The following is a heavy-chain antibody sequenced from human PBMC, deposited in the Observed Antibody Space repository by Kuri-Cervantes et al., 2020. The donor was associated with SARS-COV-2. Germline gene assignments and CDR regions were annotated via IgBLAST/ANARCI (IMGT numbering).Heavy chain of an antibody. J-gene: IGHJ6*03. D-gene: IGHD1-26*01. CDR3: ARIIVGATYYYYYYYMDV. V-gene: IGHV4-39*01. CDR1: GGSISSSSYY. Sequence: ESLKISCTVSGGSISSSSYYWGWIRQPPGKGLEWIGSIYYSGSTYYNPSLKSRVTISVDTSKNQFSLELSSVTAADTAVYYCARIIVGATYYYYYYYMDVWGKGTTVTVSS. CDR2: IYYSGST.